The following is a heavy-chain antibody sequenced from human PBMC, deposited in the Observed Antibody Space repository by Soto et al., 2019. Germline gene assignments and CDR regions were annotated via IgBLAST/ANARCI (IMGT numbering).Heavy chain of an antibody. CDR1: GFTFRNAW. D-gene: IGHD3-3*01. J-gene: IGHJ4*02. CDR3: TTERGFFGYNGAFLF. V-gene: IGHV3-15*07. CDR2: IKSKIDGETT. Sequence: EVQLVESGGDFIKPGGSLRLSCAASGFTFRNAWMNWVRQAPGKGLEWVGRIKSKIDGETTDYAAPVKGRFTISRDDSKDTLYLQKNSLETEDTAVYYCTTERGFFGYNGAFLFWGQGTLVTVSS.